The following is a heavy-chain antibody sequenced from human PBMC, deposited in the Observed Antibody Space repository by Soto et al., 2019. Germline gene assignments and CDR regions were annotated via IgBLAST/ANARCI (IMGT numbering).Heavy chain of an antibody. D-gene: IGHD2-8*01. V-gene: IGHV3-30-3*01. CDR3: ARDECYY. J-gene: IGHJ4*02. Sequence: PGGSLRLSCAASGFTFSSYAMHWVRQAPGKGLEWVAVISYDGSNKYYADSVKGRFTISRDNSKNTLYLQMNSLRAEDTAVYYCARDECYYWGQGTLVTVSA. CDR1: GFTFSSYA. CDR2: ISYDGSNK.